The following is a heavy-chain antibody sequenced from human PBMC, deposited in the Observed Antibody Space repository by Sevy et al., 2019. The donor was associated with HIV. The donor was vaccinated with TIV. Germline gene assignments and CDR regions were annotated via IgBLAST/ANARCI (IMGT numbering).Heavy chain of an antibody. Sequence: GESLKISCKGSGYSFTSYWIGWVRQMPGKGLEWTGIIYPGDSDTRYSPSFQGQVTISADKSISTAYLQWSSLKASDTAMYYCARCRLLRYFDWLSPALDAFDTWGQGTMVTVSS. CDR3: ARCRLLRYFDWLSPALDAFDT. D-gene: IGHD3-9*01. CDR1: GYSFTSYW. J-gene: IGHJ3*02. V-gene: IGHV5-51*01. CDR2: IYPGDSDT.